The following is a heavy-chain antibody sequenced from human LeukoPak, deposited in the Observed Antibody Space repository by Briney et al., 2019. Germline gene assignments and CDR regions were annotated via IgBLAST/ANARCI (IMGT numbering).Heavy chain of an antibody. J-gene: IGHJ6*02. V-gene: IGHV3-48*02. CDR3: ARDFGELLYPYYYYGMDV. Sequence: GGSLRLSCAASGFTFSSYSMNWVRQAPGKGLEWVSYISSSSTIYYADSVKGRFTISRDNAKNSLYLQMNSLRDEDTAVYYCARDFGELLYPYYYYGMDVWGQGTTVTVSS. D-gene: IGHD3-10*01. CDR2: ISSSSTI. CDR1: GFTFSSYS.